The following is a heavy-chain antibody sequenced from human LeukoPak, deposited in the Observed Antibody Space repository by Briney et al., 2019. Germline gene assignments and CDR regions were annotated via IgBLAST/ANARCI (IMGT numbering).Heavy chain of an antibody. J-gene: IGHJ4*02. CDR1: GFTFSSYG. CDR2: ISYDGSNK. D-gene: IGHD1-26*01. CDR3: AKDLIVGAHIFYFDY. Sequence: GRSLRLSCAASGFTFSSYGMHWVRQAPGKGLEWVAVISYDGSNKYYADSVKGRFTISRDNSKNTLYLQMNSLRAEDTAVYYCAKDLIVGAHIFYFDYWGQGTLVTVSS. V-gene: IGHV3-30*18.